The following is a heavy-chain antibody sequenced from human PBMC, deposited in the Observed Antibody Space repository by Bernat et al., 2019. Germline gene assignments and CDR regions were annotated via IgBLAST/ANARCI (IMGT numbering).Heavy chain of an antibody. Sequence: QLQLQESGPGLVKPSETLSLTCTVSGGSISSSSHYWGWIRQPPGKGLEWIGSIRYGGSTFYNPSLKSRVTISVDTSKNQFSLKMSSVTDADTAVYYCARHPLTGNRVWYFDLWGRGTLVTVSS. CDR2: IRYGGST. V-gene: IGHV4-39*01. CDR1: GGSISSSSHY. CDR3: ARHPLTGNRVWYFDL. D-gene: IGHD7-27*01. J-gene: IGHJ2*01.